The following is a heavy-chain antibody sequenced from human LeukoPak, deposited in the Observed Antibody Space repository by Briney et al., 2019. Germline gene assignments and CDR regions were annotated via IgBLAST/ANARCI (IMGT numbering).Heavy chain of an antibody. D-gene: IGHD4-17*01. J-gene: IGHJ5*02. CDR2: TKQDGSEK. Sequence: GGSLRLSCAASGFTFSSFWMSWVRQAPGKGLEWVANTKQDGSEKYYVGSVKGRFTISRDNAKNSLYLQMNSLRAEDTGLYYCARRGYGDAWGQGTLVTVSS. CDR1: GFTFSSFW. CDR3: ARRGYGDA. V-gene: IGHV3-7*01.